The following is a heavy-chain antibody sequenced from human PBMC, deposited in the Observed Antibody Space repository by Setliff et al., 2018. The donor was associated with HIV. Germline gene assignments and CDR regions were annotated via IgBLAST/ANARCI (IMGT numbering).Heavy chain of an antibody. CDR1: GGSIANNKYY. J-gene: IGHJ4*02. CDR2: VNRGRRT. CDR3: AREIPYSYGGRGHPL. V-gene: IGHV4-39*07. D-gene: IGHD3-22*01. Sequence: KPSETLSLTCTVSGGSIANNKYYWGWIRQSSGKGLEWIGEVNRGRRTNYSSSLKSRVTISIDTSRNQFSLTVSSVTAADTAVYYCAREIPYSYGGRGHPLWGQGTLVTVSS.